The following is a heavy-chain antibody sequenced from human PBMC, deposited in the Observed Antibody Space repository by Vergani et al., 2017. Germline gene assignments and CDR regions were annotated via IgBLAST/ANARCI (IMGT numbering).Heavy chain of an antibody. Sequence: QVQLQESGPGLEKPSQTLSLTCTVSGGSISSGGYYWSWIRQHPGKGLEWIGYIYYSGSTYYNPSLKSRVTISVDTSKNKFSLKLSTVTAADTAVYYCARDEGGWFDPWGQGTLVTVSS. CDR3: ARDEGGWFDP. D-gene: IGHD3-16*01. CDR1: GGSISSGGYY. V-gene: IGHV4-31*03. J-gene: IGHJ5*02. CDR2: IYYSGST.